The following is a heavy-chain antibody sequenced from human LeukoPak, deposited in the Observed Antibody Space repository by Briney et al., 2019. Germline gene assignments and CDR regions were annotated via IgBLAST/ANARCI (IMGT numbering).Heavy chain of an antibody. D-gene: IGHD5-12*01. CDR3: ARDRSGYSGYFDY. Sequence: PGGSLRLSCAASGFTLSSYTMNWVRQAPGKGLEWVSSLIISTTYIYYSDSVRGRFTISRDSSKNTLYLQMNSLRAEDTAVYYCARDRSGYSGYFDYWGQGTLVTVSS. CDR2: LIISTTYI. CDR1: GFTLSSYT. V-gene: IGHV3-21*04. J-gene: IGHJ4*02.